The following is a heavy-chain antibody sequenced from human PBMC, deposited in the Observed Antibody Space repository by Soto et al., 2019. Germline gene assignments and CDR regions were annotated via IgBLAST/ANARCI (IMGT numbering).Heavy chain of an antibody. CDR3: ARYYDSRGYYPDSFDI. V-gene: IGHV3-23*01. CDR1: GFTFSSYA. CDR2: ISGTGGIT. J-gene: IGHJ3*02. Sequence: GGSLRLSCAASGFTFSSYAMSWVRQAPGKGLEWVAGISGTGGITVYADSVKGRFTISRDNSKNTLGLQMDSLRAEDTAVYYCARYYDSRGYYPDSFDIWGQGTMVTVSS. D-gene: IGHD3-22*01.